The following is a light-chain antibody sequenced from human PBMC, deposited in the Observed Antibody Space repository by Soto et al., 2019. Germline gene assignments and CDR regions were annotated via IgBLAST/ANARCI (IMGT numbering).Light chain of an antibody. V-gene: IGKV1-5*03. CDR1: QGFDHW. CDR2: KAS. CDR3: QHYYTYSYT. Sequence: DIQMTQSPSALSASVGDRVTITCRASQGFDHWLAWYQQKPGKAPKVLVYKASILEGGVPSRFSGSESGTEFTLTTSILQPDDFATYYCQHYYTYSYTWGQGTKLDMK. J-gene: IGKJ2*01.